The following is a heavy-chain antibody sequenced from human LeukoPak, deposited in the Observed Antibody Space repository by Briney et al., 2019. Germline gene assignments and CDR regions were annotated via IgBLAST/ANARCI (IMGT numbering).Heavy chain of an antibody. CDR1: GFTFSNAW. J-gene: IGHJ3*02. Sequence: PGGSLRLSCAASGFTFSNAWMSWVRQAPGKGLEWVGRIKSKTDGGTTDYAAPVKGRFTISRDDSKKTLYLQMNSLKIEDTAVYYCTTGGNVIVADTRAFDIWGQGTMVTVSS. CDR3: TTGGNVIVADTRAFDI. V-gene: IGHV3-15*01. CDR2: IKSKTDGGTT. D-gene: IGHD6-19*01.